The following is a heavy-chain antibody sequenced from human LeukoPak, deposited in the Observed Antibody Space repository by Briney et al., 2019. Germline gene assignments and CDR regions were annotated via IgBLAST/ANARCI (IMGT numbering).Heavy chain of an antibody. D-gene: IGHD2-2*01. CDR2: IYYSGST. J-gene: IGHJ6*03. CDR3: ATGGSTKRLYYYYYMDV. V-gene: IGHV4-59*12. CDR1: GGSISSYY. Sequence: SETLSLTCTVSGGSISSYYWSWIRQPPGKGLEWIGYIYYSGSTNYNPSLKSRVTISVDTSKNQFSLKLSSVTAADTAVYYCATGGSTKRLYYYYYMDVWGKGTTVTVSS.